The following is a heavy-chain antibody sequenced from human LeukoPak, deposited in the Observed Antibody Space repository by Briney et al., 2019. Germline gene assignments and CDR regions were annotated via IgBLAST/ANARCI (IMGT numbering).Heavy chain of an antibody. J-gene: IGHJ4*02. D-gene: IGHD6-6*01. Sequence: GGSLRLSCAASGLTFSSHWMHWVRQAPGKGLVWVSRITNDGSSTTYADSVKGRFTVSRDNAKNTLYLQVNNLRAEDTAVYYCARGPNSNWSGLDFWGQGTLLTVSS. CDR2: ITNDGSST. CDR1: GLTFSSHW. CDR3: ARGPNSNWSGLDF. V-gene: IGHV3-74*01.